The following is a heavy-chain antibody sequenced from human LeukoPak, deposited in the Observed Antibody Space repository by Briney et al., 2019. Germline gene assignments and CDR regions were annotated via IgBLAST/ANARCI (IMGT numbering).Heavy chain of an antibody. V-gene: IGHV3-21*01. D-gene: IGHD3-22*01. CDR2: ITRSSYI. Sequence: GGSLRLSCAASGFTFSSYSMNWVRQAPGKGLEWVSSITRSSYIYYADSVKGRFTISRDNAKNSLYLQMNSLRAEDTAVYYCAGYVSSGRRDAFDIWGQGTMVTVSS. CDR1: GFTFSSYS. J-gene: IGHJ3*02. CDR3: AGYVSSGRRDAFDI.